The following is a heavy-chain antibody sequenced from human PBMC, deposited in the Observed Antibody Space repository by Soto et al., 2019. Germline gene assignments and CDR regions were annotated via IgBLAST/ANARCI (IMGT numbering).Heavy chain of an antibody. V-gene: IGHV3-48*01. CDR1: GFTFSSYS. Sequence: VQMVESGGGLVQPGGSLRRSCGVSGFTFSSYSMNWVRQAPGKGLEWVSYISSSSSTIYYADSGKGRLTISRVNAKNSLYLQMNSLRAEDTAVYYCGRGRAVTTPLPNCDYWGKGTLVTVSS. D-gene: IGHD3-3*01. CDR2: ISSSSSTI. J-gene: IGHJ4*02. CDR3: GRGRAVTTPLPNCDY.